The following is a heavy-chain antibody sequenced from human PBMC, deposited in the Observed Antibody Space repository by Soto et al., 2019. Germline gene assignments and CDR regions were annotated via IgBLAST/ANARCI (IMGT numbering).Heavy chain of an antibody. J-gene: IGHJ4*02. Sequence: QVQLVQSGAEVKKPGASVKVSCKASGYTFTSYTITWVRQAPGQGLEWMGWINPYNSNTNYAQKFQDRVTMTTDTSPSTAYMELRSLRSDDTAVYYCARVDAYNQPNFGYWGQGTLVTVSS. CDR1: GYTFTSYT. V-gene: IGHV1-18*01. CDR2: INPYNSNT. CDR3: ARVDAYNQPNFGY. D-gene: IGHD1-1*01.